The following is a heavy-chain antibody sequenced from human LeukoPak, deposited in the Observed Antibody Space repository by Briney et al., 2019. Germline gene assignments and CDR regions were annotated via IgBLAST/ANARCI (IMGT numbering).Heavy chain of an antibody. V-gene: IGHV4-39*01. J-gene: IGHJ4*02. CDR2: IYYSGST. Sequence: SETLSLTCTVSGGSISSSSYYWGWIRQPPRKGLEWIGSIYYSGSTYYNPSLKSRVTISVDTSKNQFSLKLSSVTAADTAVYYCARTPDVLRYFDWLLPNYFDYWGQGTLLTVSS. CDR3: ARTPDVLRYFDWLLPNYFDY. CDR1: GGSISSSSYY. D-gene: IGHD3-9*01.